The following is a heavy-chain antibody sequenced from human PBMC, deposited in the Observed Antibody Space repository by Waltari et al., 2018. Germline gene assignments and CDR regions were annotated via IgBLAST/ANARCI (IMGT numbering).Heavy chain of an antibody. CDR1: GDSLSSNYW. Sequence: QVQLQESGPGLVKPSGTLSLTCAVSGDSLSSNYWWSWVRQSPGTGLEWIGQVHHRGRTHYNPSLQSRVTISVDKSKNQFSLNLNSVTAADTAVYYCAGDRAIGLFFDYWGQGTLVTVSS. CDR3: AGDRAIGLFFDY. D-gene: IGHD2-2*01. J-gene: IGHJ4*02. V-gene: IGHV4-4*02. CDR2: VHHRGRT.